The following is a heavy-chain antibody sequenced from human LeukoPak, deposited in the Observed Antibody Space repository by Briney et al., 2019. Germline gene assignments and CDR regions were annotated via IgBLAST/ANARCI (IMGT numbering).Heavy chain of an antibody. Sequence: PGGSLRLSCAASGLTFSNAWMTLGRQAPREGPGGVCRIKTKTGGGATDYAAPVKGRFTLSRDDSKKTLYLPMSSLNTEDTAVYYCTPDLSSRNVEMSFIRENAFDIWGQGTMVTVSS. CDR2: IKTKTGGGAT. CDR1: GLTFSNAW. D-gene: IGHD5-24*01. CDR3: TPDLSSRNVEMSFIRENAFDI. J-gene: IGHJ3*02. V-gene: IGHV3-15*01.